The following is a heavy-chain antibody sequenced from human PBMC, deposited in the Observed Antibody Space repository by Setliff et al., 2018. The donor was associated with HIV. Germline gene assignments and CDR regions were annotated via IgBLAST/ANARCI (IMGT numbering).Heavy chain of an antibody. CDR3: AKAARDYYDSSGYYIGIDY. CDR1: GFTFSSYA. V-gene: IGHV3-23*01. J-gene: IGHJ4*02. D-gene: IGHD3-22*01. Sequence: PGGSLRLSCAASGFTFSSYAMSWVRQAPGKGLEWVSAISGSGGSTYYADSVKGRFTISRDNSKSTLYLQMNSLRAEDTAVYYCAKAARDYYDSSGYYIGIDYWGRGTLVTVS. CDR2: ISGSGGST.